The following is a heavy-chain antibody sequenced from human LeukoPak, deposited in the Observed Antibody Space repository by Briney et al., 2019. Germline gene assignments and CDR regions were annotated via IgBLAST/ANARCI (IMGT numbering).Heavy chain of an antibody. D-gene: IGHD2-2*01. CDR3: ARTVVASDASTDYFDH. CDR1: GFTFSVYS. CDR2: IYNVGST. J-gene: IGHJ4*02. V-gene: IGHV3-66*01. Sequence: TGGSLRLSCAASGFTFSVYSMNWVRQAPGKGLEWVSIIYNVGSTYYADSVKGRFTISRDNSKNTLYLQMNSLRAEDTAVYYCARTVVASDASTDYFDHWGQGTLVTVSS.